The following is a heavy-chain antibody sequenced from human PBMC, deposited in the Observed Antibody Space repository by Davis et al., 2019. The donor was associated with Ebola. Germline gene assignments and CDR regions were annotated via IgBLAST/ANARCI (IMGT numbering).Heavy chain of an antibody. J-gene: IGHJ5*02. CDR3: ARDRAYNSSPRYNWFDP. Sequence: AASVMVSCKASGYIFTSYGISWVRQAPGQGLEWMGWISAYNGNTNYAQKLQGRVTMTTDTSTSTAYMELRSLRSDDTAVYYCARDRAYNSSPRYNWFDPWGQGTLVTVSS. CDR2: ISAYNGNT. D-gene: IGHD6-6*01. V-gene: IGHV1-18*01. CDR1: GYIFTSYG.